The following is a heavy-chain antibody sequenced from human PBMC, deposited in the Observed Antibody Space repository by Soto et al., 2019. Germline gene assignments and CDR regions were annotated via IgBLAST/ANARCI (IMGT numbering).Heavy chain of an antibody. D-gene: IGHD3-22*01. CDR2: VKGNGGST. CDR1: GFIFNNYV. J-gene: IGHJ4*02. Sequence: GGSLRLSCAASGFIFNNYVMTWVRQAPGKGLEWVSGVKGNGGSTHYADSVKGRFTISRDDSKNALYLQMNSLRADDTAVYHCTRGFSYYYDSSGSDTDYFDYWGQGTLVTVSS. CDR3: TRGFSYYYDSSGSDTDYFDY. V-gene: IGHV3-23*01.